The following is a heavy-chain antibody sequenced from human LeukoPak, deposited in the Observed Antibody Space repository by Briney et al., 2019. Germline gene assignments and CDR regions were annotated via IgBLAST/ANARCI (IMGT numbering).Heavy chain of an antibody. Sequence: ASVKVSCKASGYTFTSYGISWVRQAPGQGLEWMGWISADNGNTNYAQKLQGRVTMTTDTSTSTAYMELRSLRSDDTAVYYCARDSGYSSSPDFDYWGQGTLVTVSS. CDR3: ARDSGYSSSPDFDY. CDR2: ISADNGNT. CDR1: GYTFTSYG. V-gene: IGHV1-18*01. J-gene: IGHJ4*02. D-gene: IGHD6-13*01.